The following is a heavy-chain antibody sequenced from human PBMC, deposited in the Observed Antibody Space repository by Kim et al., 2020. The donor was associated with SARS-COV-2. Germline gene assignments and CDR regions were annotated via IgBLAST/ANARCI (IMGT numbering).Heavy chain of an antibody. CDR2: ITRGSTYR. CDR3: ARMGAP. J-gene: IGHJ4*02. Sequence: GGSLRLSCAASGFSFSDYYMSWMHQAPGKGLEWVSYITRGSTYRDYAVSVKGRFTISRDDAQNSLYLQMNSLRADDTAVYYCARMGAPWGQGTLVTVSS. V-gene: IGHV3-11*06. CDR1: GFSFSDYY.